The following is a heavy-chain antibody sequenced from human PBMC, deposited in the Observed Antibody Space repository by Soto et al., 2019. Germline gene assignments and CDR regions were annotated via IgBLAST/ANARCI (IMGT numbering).Heavy chain of an antibody. CDR2: IYYSGRT. J-gene: IGHJ4*02. CDR1: GGSISDYY. Sequence: SETLPLTCTVSGGSISDYYWRWIRQHPGNELEWIGYIYYSGRTNYNPSLKSRVTISQDTSKNQISLNLSSVTAADTVVYYCARTGPRFQSQYYDYWGQGILVTASA. D-gene: IGHD3-10*01. CDR3: ARTGPRFQSQYYDY. V-gene: IGHV4-59*01.